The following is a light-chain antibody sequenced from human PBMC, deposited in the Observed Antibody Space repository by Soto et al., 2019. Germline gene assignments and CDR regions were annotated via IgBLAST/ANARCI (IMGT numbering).Light chain of an antibody. CDR1: TGAVTSDHF. CDR3: LLSYSGDVI. CDR2: DTN. V-gene: IGLV7-46*01. Sequence: QAVVTQEPSLTVSPGGTVTLTCGSTTGAVTSDHFPYWFQQRPGQAPTTLIYDTNKKHSWTPARFSGSLLGGKAALSLTGAQPEDEADYYCLLSYSGDVIFGGGTKLTVL. J-gene: IGLJ2*01.